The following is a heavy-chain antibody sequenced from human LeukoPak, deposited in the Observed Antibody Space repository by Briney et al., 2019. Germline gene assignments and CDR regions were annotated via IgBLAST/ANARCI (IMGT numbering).Heavy chain of an antibody. CDR1: GGTFSSYA. V-gene: IGHV1-69*05. Sequence: KLSCKVSGGTFSSYAISWVRQAPGQGLEWVGGIIPIFGTTNYAQQFQGRLMTTTDESTNTSYMLLSSLRSEDPAVYYCAREGYYYGSSGYYYLSYYFAYWGQGTLVTFS. D-gene: IGHD3-22*01. CDR2: IIPIFGTT. CDR3: AREGYYYGSSGYYYLSYYFAY. J-gene: IGHJ4*02.